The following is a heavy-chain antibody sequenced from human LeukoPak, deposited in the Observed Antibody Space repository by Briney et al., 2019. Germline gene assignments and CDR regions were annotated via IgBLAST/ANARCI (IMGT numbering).Heavy chain of an antibody. Sequence: PGGSLRLSCAVSGFTFSSNYMTWVRQAPGKGLEWVSVIYSGGDKYYADSVKGRFTISRDNPKTTLYLQMNSLRADDTAVYYCARDRRYCSGDSCYSGVDYWGQGTLVTVSS. D-gene: IGHD2-15*01. CDR3: ARDRRYCSGDSCYSGVDY. J-gene: IGHJ4*02. CDR1: GFTFSSNY. V-gene: IGHV3-53*01. CDR2: IYSGGDK.